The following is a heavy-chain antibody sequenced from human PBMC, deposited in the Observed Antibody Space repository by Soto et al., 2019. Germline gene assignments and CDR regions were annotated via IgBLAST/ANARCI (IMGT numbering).Heavy chain of an antibody. CDR3: ARERSGIAVAWWNNWFDP. CDR2: MWYDGSNK. CDR1: GFTFSSYG. J-gene: IGHJ5*02. Sequence: QVQLVESGGGVVQPGRSLRLSCAASGFTFSSYGMHWVRQAPGKGLAWVAVMWYDGSNKYYADSVKGRFTISRDKSKNTLYLQMNSLRAEDTSVYYCARERSGIAVAWWNNWFDPWGQGTLVTVSS. D-gene: IGHD6-19*01. V-gene: IGHV3-33*01.